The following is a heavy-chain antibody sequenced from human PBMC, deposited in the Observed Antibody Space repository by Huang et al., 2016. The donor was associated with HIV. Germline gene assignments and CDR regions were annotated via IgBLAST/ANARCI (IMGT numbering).Heavy chain of an antibody. V-gene: IGHV3-74*01. CDR2: INRDGSRT. D-gene: IGHD3-22*01. J-gene: IGHJ4*02. CDR1: GFSISSYW. Sequence: EVQLVESGGGLVQPGGSLRLSCAASGFSISSYWMHWVRQAPGKGLVCVSRINRDGSRTSDADSVKGRFTISRDNAENTLYLQMNSLRAEETAVYYCARDPRIQSWLNFFDYWGQGTLVSVSS. CDR3: ARDPRIQSWLNFFDY.